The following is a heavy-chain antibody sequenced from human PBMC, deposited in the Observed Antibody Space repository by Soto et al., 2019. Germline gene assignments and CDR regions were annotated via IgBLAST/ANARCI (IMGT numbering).Heavy chain of an antibody. D-gene: IGHD3-10*01. V-gene: IGHV3-30*18. CDR3: AKIRADGSGFDY. J-gene: IGHJ4*02. CDR2: ISYDGSNK. Sequence: QVQLVESGGGVVQPGRSLRLSCAASGFTFSSYGMHWVRQAPGKGLEWVAVISYDGSNKYYADSVKGRFTISRDNSKNTLYLQMNSLRAEDTAVYYCAKIRADGSGFDYWGQGTLVTVSS. CDR1: GFTFSSYG.